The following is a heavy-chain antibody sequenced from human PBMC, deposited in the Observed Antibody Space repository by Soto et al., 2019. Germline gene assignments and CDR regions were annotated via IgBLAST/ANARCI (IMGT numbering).Heavy chain of an antibody. CDR2: IYYSGST. V-gene: IGHV4-39*01. CDR1: GCPISSSSYY. D-gene: IGHD4-17*01. Sequence: SESLSLTSTISGCPISSSSYYWGWVRQPPGKGLEWIGSIYYSGSTYYNPSLKSRVTISVDTSKNQFSLKLSSVTAADTAVYYCARRSPTEAFDIWGQGTMVT. J-gene: IGHJ3*02. CDR3: ARRSPTEAFDI.